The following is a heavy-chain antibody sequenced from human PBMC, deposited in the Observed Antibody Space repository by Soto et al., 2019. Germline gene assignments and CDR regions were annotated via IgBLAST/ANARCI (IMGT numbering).Heavy chain of an antibody. CDR3: ARDRISFSFWGSYRDLFSL. CDR1: GFTVSSNY. D-gene: IGHD3-16*02. V-gene: IGHV3-66*01. Sequence: PGGSLRLSCAASGFTVSSNYMSWVRQAPGKGLEWVSVIYSGGSTYYADSVKGRFTISRDNSKNTLYLQMNSLRAEDTAVYYCARDRISFSFWGSYRDLFSLWARGTLDPVSS. CDR2: IYSGGST. J-gene: IGHJ2*01.